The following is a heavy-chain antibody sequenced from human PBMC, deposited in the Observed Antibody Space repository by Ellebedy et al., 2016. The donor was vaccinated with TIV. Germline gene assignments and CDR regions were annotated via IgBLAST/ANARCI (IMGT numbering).Heavy chain of an antibody. J-gene: IGHJ4*02. CDR1: GYSFTNYW. Sequence: GESLKISCKASGYSFTNYWIGWVRQMPGKGLEWMGIIYPGDSDTRYSPSFQGQVTISADKSISTAYLQWSSLKASDTAMYYCARLVYDSSGYYGGAGDYWGQGTLVTVSS. CDR3: ARLVYDSSGYYGGAGDY. CDR2: IYPGDSDT. V-gene: IGHV5-51*01. D-gene: IGHD3-22*01.